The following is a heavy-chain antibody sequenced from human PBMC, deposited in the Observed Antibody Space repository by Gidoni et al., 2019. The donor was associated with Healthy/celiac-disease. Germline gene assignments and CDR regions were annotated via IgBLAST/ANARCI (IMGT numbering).Heavy chain of an antibody. CDR3: ARGHPIVLMVYAPAHYYYGMDV. CDR1: GYPFTSYD. Sequence: QVQLVQSGAEVKKTCASVKVSCKASGYPFTSYDIKWVRQANGQGLEWMGWMNPNRGNTGYAQKFKGRVTMTRNTSISTAYMELSRLRTEDTAVYYCARGHPIVLMVYAPAHYYYGMDVWGQGTTVTVSS. V-gene: IGHV1-8*01. J-gene: IGHJ6*02. D-gene: IGHD2-8*01. CDR2: MNPNRGNT.